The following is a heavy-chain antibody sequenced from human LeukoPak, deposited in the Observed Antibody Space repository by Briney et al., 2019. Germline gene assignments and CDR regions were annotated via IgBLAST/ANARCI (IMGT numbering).Heavy chain of an antibody. J-gene: IGHJ4*02. CDR1: GFTLTNYP. CDR2: IYSDGGT. Sequence: PGGSLRLSCAASGFTLTNYPMSWIHQAPGKGLEYVSVIYSDGGTFYSGSVKGRFTISRDYSKNTLYLQMNSLRADDTAVYYCARDSNGPAFWGQGTLVTVSS. V-gene: IGHV3-53*01. CDR3: ARDSNGPAF. D-gene: IGHD3-22*01.